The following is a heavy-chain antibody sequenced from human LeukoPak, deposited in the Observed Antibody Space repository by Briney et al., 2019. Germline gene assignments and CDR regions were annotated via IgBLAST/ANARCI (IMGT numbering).Heavy chain of an antibody. D-gene: IGHD6-6*01. J-gene: IGHJ4*02. V-gene: IGHV1-2*02. CDR3: ARDPSAAARFRGHSGEYYFDY. CDR1: GYTFTGYY. CDR2: INPNSGGT. Sequence: GASVKVSCKASGYTFTGYYMHWVRQAPGQGLEWMGWINPNSGGTNYAQKFQGRVTMTRDTSISTAYMELSRLRSDDTAVYYCARDPSAAARFRGHSGEYYFDYWGQGTLVTVSS.